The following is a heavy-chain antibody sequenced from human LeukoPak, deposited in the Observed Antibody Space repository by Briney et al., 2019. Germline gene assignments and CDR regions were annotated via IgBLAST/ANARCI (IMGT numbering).Heavy chain of an antibody. CDR2: ISSSGSTI. J-gene: IGHJ4*02. Sequence: GGSLRLSCAASGFTFSDYYMSWIRQAPGKGLEWVSYISSSGSTIYYADSVKGRFTISRDNAKNSLYLQMNSLRAEDTAVYYCQGGTYYYDSSGQGYWGQGTLVTVSS. CDR3: QGGTYYYDSSGQGY. CDR1: GFTFSDYY. V-gene: IGHV3-11*01. D-gene: IGHD3-22*01.